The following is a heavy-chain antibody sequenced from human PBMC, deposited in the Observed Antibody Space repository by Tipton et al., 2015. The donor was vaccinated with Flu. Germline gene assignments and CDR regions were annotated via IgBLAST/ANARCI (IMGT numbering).Heavy chain of an antibody. Sequence: TLSLTCTVSGASVNIENSYWVWIRKSLGRGLEWIGTIYNTGLTNYNPSLKSRVTVPLDMSKNQFSLNVSLVTAADTATYFCARGNWNSNYDNWFDPWGQGTPVTVSS. CDR1: GASVNIENSY. CDR3: ARGNWNSNYDNWFDP. D-gene: IGHD1-1*01. J-gene: IGHJ5*02. CDR2: IYNTGLT. V-gene: IGHV4-39*07.